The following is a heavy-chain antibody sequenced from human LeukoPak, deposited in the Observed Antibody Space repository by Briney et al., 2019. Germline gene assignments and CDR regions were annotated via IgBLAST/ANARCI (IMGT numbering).Heavy chain of an antibody. V-gene: IGHV3-21*01. Sequence: PGGSLRLSCAASGFTFSSYNMNWVRQAPGKGLEWVSSISSSYIYYADSVKGRFTISRDNAKNSLYLQMNSLRAEDTAVYYCARDFRSADYWGQGTLVTVSS. CDR1: GFTFSSYN. J-gene: IGHJ4*02. CDR3: ARDFRSADY. CDR2: ISSSYI.